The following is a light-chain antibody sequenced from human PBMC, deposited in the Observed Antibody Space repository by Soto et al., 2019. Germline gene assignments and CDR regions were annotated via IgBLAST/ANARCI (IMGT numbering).Light chain of an antibody. CDR2: AAS. V-gene: IGKV1-8*01. CDR1: QGISSY. J-gene: IGKJ2*01. Sequence: AIRMTQSPSSFSASTGDRVTITCRASQGISSYLAWYQQKPGKAPKLLIYAASTLQSGVPSRFSGSGSGTEFTLPISFLQAEDFATYYCQQYYSYPYTFGQGTKLEIK. CDR3: QQYYSYPYT.